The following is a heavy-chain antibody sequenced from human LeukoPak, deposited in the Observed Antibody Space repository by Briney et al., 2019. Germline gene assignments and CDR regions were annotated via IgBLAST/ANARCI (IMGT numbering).Heavy chain of an antibody. V-gene: IGHV5-51*01. CDR3: ARLGYDSSGTYYFDY. Sequence: GESLKISCKGSGYSFTSYWIGWVRQMPGKGLEWMGIIYPGDSDTRYSLSFQGQVTISADKSISTAYLQWSSLKASDTAMYYCARLGYDSSGTYYFDYWGQGTLVTVSS. CDR2: IYPGDSDT. J-gene: IGHJ4*02. D-gene: IGHD3-22*01. CDR1: GYSFTSYW.